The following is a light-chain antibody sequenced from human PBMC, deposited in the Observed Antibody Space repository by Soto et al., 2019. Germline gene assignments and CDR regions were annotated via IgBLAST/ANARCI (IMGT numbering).Light chain of an antibody. V-gene: IGKV1-39*01. CDR3: QQSYSTPHT. CDR2: AAS. CDR1: QSISRN. J-gene: IGKJ2*01. Sequence: DTQMTQSPSSLSASVGDRVTITCRASQSISRNLNWYQQKPGRAPKLLIYAASSLLSGVPSRFSGSGSGTDFTLTISSLQPEDFATYYCQQSYSTPHTFGQGTKVDIK.